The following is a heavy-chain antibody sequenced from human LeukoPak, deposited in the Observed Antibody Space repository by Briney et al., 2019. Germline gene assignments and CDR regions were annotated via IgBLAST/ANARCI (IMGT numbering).Heavy chain of an antibody. CDR3: AKAGANWFDP. V-gene: IGHV3-23*01. CDR2: ISRSGDNT. J-gene: IGHJ5*02. D-gene: IGHD3-10*01. Sequence: GGSLRLSCAASGFTFSGYAMSWVRQAPGKGPQWVSTISRSGDNTYYADSVKGRFTISRDNSKNTLYLQMSSLRAEDTAVYYCAKAGANWFDPWGQGTLVTVSS. CDR1: GFTFSGYA.